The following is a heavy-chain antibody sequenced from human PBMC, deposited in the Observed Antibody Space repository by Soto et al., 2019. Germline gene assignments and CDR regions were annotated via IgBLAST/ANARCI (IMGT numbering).Heavy chain of an antibody. CDR1: GGTFSSYA. V-gene: IGHV1-69*13. D-gene: IGHD3-22*01. Sequence: SVKVSCKASGGTFSSYAISWVRQAPGQGLEWMGGIIPIFGTANYAQKFRGRVTITADESTSTAYMELSSLRSEDTAVYYCASLGAYYYDSSGYYPGGYWGQGTLVTVSS. CDR3: ASLGAYYYDSSGYYPGGY. J-gene: IGHJ4*02. CDR2: IIPIFGTA.